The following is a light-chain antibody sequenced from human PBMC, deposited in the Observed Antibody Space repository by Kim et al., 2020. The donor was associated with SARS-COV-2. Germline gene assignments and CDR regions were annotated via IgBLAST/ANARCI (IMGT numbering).Light chain of an antibody. Sequence: GRRVTTSCSGSTSNSGIYSVHWYQHLPGAAHTLLISRNDQRRAGVPDRISASKSGTSASLAISGLRSEDEGDYYCAAWDDSLSGVVFGGGTQLTVL. V-gene: IGLV1-47*01. CDR1: TSNSGIYS. CDR2: RND. J-gene: IGLJ3*02. CDR3: AAWDDSLSGVV.